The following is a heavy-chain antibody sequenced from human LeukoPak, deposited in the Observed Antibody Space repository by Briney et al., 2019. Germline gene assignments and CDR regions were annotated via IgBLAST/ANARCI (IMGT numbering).Heavy chain of an antibody. Sequence: PSETLSLTCAVHGGPFSGYFWNWIRQPPGKGLEWIAEINHSGSTNYNPSLKSRVTISVDTSKKQFSLSLTSVTAAGTAVYFCARGLIFGPMQDGMDVWGQGTTVTVSS. J-gene: IGHJ6*02. CDR2: INHSGST. CDR1: GGPFSGYF. CDR3: ARGLIFGPMQDGMDV. V-gene: IGHV4-34*01. D-gene: IGHD3-3*01.